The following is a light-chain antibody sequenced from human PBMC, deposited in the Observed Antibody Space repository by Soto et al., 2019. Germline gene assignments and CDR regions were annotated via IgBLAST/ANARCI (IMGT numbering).Light chain of an antibody. CDR3: SSFVGSDNFV. CDR2: EVS. J-gene: IGLJ1*01. CDR1: SGDVGGYNY. V-gene: IGLV2-8*01. Sequence: QSALTQPPSASGSPGQSVTISCTGTSGDVGGYNYVSWYQQHPGKAPKLMIYEVSKRPSGVPDRFSGSKSGDTASLTVSGLQAEDEADYYCSSFVGSDNFVFGTGTKLTVL.